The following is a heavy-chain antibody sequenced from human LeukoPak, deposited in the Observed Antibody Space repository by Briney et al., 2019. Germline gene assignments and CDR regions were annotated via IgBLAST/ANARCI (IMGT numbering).Heavy chain of an antibody. J-gene: IGHJ5*02. CDR2: ISVYNGNT. CDR1: GYTFTNYG. Sequence: ASVKVSCKASGYTFTNYGITWVRQAPGQGPEWMGWISVYNGNTNYAQKLQGRVTMTTDTSTSTAYMELRSLRSDDTAVYYCARDSYCTSTSCSPWSWFDPWGQGTLVTVSS. CDR3: ARDSYCTSTSCSPWSWFDP. V-gene: IGHV1-18*01. D-gene: IGHD2-2*01.